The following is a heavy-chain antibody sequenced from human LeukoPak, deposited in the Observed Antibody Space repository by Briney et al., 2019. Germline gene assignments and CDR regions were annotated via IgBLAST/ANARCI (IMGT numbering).Heavy chain of an antibody. V-gene: IGHV3-21*01. CDR2: ISSSSSYI. CDR1: GFTFSSYS. Sequence: GGSLRLSCAASGFTFSSYSMNWVRQAPGKGLEWVSSISSSSSYIYYADSVKGRFTISRDNAKNSLYLQMNSLRAEDTAVYYCARAPRCSGGSCYSDYWGQGTLVTVSS. J-gene: IGHJ4*02. D-gene: IGHD2-15*01. CDR3: ARAPRCSGGSCYSDY.